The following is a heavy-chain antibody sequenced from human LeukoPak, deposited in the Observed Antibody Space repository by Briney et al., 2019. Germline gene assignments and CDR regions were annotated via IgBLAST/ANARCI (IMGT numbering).Heavy chain of an antibody. V-gene: IGHV3-23*01. J-gene: IGHJ4*02. CDR3: AKDSGWILFDD. CDR1: GFTFNSHA. Sequence: GGSLRLSCEASGFTFNSHAMSWVRQSPGKGLEWVSAISDSGARTYYADSVKGRFTISRDNSKNTLYLQMNSLRDEDTAVYYCAKDSGWILFDDWGQGTLVTVSS. CDR2: ISDSGART. D-gene: IGHD2-2*03.